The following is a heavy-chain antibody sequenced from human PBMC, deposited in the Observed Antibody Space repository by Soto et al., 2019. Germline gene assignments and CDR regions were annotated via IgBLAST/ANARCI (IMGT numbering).Heavy chain of an antibody. V-gene: IGHV5-10-1*01. CDR1: GYSFAGYW. Sequence: GESLKISCKGSGYSFAGYWITWVRQKPGKGLEWMGRIDPSDSQTYYSPSFRGHVTISVTKSITTVFLQWSSLRASDTAMYYCARYMCDCDQGHNFQYYLDSWGQGPRVTVSA. J-gene: IGHJ4*02. D-gene: IGHD2-21*02. CDR2: IDPSDSQT. CDR3: ARYMCDCDQGHNFQYYLDS.